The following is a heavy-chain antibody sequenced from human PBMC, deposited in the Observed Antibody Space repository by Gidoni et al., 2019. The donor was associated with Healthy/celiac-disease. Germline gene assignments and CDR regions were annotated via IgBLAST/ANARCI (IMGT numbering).Heavy chain of an antibody. D-gene: IGHD4-17*01. V-gene: IGHV1-2*02. CDR1: GYTFTGYY. CDR3: ARITVTTRGHYYGMDV. CDR2: IHPNSGGK. Sequence: QVQLVQSGAEVKQPGASVKVSCKASGYTFTGYYMHWVRQAPGQGLEWMGWIHPNSGGKNYAQKFQGRVTRTRYTSISTAYMELSRLRSDDTAVYYCARITVTTRGHYYGMDVWGKGTTVTVSS. J-gene: IGHJ6*04.